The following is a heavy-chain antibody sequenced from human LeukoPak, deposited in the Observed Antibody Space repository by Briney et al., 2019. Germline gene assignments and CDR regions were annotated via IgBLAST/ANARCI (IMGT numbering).Heavy chain of an antibody. J-gene: IGHJ4*02. D-gene: IGHD6-25*01. CDR2: IYNGGNT. CDR3: AREGLYSSADY. Sequence: PGGSLRLSCAASGFSFSNNYMTWVRQAPGKGLEWVSVIYNGGNTYYADSVKGRFTISGDNSKNTVYLQMNSLRAEDTAVYYCAREGLYSSADYWGQGTLVIVSS. CDR1: GFSFSNNY. V-gene: IGHV3-53*01.